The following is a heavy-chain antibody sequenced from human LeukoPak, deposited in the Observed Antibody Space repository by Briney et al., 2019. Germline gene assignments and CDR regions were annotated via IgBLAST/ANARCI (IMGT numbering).Heavy chain of an antibody. D-gene: IGHD3-22*01. V-gene: IGHV4-31*03. Sequence: SQTLSLTCTVSGVSISSGGYYWSWIRQHPGKGLEWIGYIYYSGSTYYNPSLKSRVTISVDTSKNQFSLKLSSVTAADTAVYYCARGCYYDSSGYYCYYYGMDVWGQGTTVTVSS. CDR2: IYYSGST. CDR1: GVSISSGGYY. J-gene: IGHJ6*02. CDR3: ARGCYYDSSGYYCYYYGMDV.